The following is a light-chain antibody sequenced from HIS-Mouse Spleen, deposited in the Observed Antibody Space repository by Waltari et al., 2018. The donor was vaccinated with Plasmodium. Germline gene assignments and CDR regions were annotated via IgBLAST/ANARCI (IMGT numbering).Light chain of an antibody. Sequence: AIRWTQSPSLVSAATGQRGTNRCRMSQGISSCLAWYQQKPGKAPELLIYAASTLQSAVPSRFSGSGYGTDFTLTISCLQSEDFAAYYCQQYYSFPYPFGQGPKLELK. J-gene: IGKJ2*01. CDR1: QGISSC. CDR3: QQYYSFPYP. V-gene: IGKV1D-8*02. CDR2: AAS.